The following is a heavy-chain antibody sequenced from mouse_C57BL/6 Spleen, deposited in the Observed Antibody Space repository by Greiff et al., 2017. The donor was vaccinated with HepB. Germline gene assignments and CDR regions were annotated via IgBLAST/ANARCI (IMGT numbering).Heavy chain of an antibody. CDR1: GYTFTSYW. CDR2: IYPGSGST. V-gene: IGHV1-55*01. D-gene: IGHD1-1*01. J-gene: IGHJ2*01. Sequence: VQLQQSGAELVKPGASVKMSCKASGYTFTSYWITWVKQRPGQGLEWIGDIYPGSGSTNYNEKFKSKATLTVDTSSSTAYMQLSSLTSEDSAVYYCARSSHYYGSSYYFDYWGQGTTLTVSS. CDR3: ARSSHYYGSSYYFDY.